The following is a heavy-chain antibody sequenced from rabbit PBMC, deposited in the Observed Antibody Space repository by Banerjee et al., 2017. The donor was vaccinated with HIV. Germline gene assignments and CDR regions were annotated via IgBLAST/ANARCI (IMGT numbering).Heavy chain of an antibody. D-gene: IGHD6-1*01. CDR2: VKTGSGGST. CDR3: ARDPAGDGYARFNL. V-gene: IGHV1S40*01. CDR1: GFSFSSSYY. Sequence: QSLEESGGDLVKPGASLTLTCTASGFSFSSSYYMCWVRQAPGRGLEWIACVKTGSGGSTYYASWAKGRFTISKTSSTTVTLQMTSLTAADTATYFCARDPAGDGYARFNLWGPGTLVTVS. J-gene: IGHJ4*01.